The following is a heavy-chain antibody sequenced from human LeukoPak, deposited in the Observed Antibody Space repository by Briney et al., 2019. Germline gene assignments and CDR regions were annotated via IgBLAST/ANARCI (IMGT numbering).Heavy chain of an antibody. CDR2: NNNSGST. J-gene: IGHJ6*03. CDR1: GGSFSGYY. V-gene: IGHV4-34*01. D-gene: IGHD4-11*01. CDR3: AIGRAESNYASHYYYYYMDV. Sequence: SETLSLTCAVDGGSFSGYYWDWIRQPPGKGRDGIGENNNSGSTNYNPSLKSRVTISVDTSKNESSLRLSSVTAADTAVYYCAIGRAESNYASHYYYYYMDVWGKGTTVTVSS.